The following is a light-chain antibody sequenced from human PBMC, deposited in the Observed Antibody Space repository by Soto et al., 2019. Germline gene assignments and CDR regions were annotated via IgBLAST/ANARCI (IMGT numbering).Light chain of an antibody. V-gene: IGKV1-5*03. CDR1: QTISSW. Sequence: DIQMTQSPSTLSASVGDRVTITCRASQTISSWLAWYQQKPGKAPKLPIYKASTLKSGVPSRFSGSGSGTEFTLTISSLQHDDFATYYWQHYNSYSEAFGQGTKVELK. J-gene: IGKJ1*01. CDR2: KAS. CDR3: QHYNSYSEA.